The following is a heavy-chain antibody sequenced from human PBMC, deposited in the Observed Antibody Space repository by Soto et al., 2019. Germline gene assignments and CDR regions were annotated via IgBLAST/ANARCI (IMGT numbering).Heavy chain of an antibody. CDR3: ERQVGIYYPNCFDP. D-gene: IGHD1-26*01. V-gene: IGHV4-39*01. CDR1: GGCISSSSYD. CDR2: IYYSGST. J-gene: IGHJ5*02. Sequence: ETLSLPCTVAGGCISSSSYDWGWTRQPPGKGLEWIGSIYYSGSTYYNPSLKSRVTISVDTSKNQFSMKLSSVTAADTAVYYCERQVGIYYPNCFDPWGQGTLVTGSS.